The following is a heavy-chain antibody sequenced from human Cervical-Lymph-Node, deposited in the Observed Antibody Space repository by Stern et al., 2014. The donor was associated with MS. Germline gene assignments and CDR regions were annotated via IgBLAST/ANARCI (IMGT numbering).Heavy chain of an antibody. CDR1: GFTFSTHA. J-gene: IGHJ4*02. CDR2: ISSSSSYI. D-gene: IGHD3-16*01. V-gene: IGHV3-21*01. CDR3: LRDGGDY. Sequence: EVQLVESGGGLVKPGGSLRLSCAASGFTFSTHAVNWVRQAPGKGLEWVSSISSSSSYIYDADSVKGRFTISRYNAKNSLYLQMNSLRVDDTAVYYCLRDGGDYWGQGTLVTVSS.